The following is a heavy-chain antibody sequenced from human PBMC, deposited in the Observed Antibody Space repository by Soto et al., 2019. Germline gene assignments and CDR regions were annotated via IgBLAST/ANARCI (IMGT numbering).Heavy chain of an antibody. CDR2: VYYSGAT. J-gene: IGHJ3*02. Sequence: QVQLQESGPGLVKPSETLSLTCTVAGGSLTDHYWNCFRQSPGRGLQWIGYVYYSGATSYNPSLTSRVNMTVDTSKNQFSLKLRSVTAADTAVYFCARGNDWKSSTFDIWGQGTMVSVSS. V-gene: IGHV4-59*11. CDR3: ARGNDWKSSTFDI. D-gene: IGHD2-21*01. CDR1: GGSLTDHY.